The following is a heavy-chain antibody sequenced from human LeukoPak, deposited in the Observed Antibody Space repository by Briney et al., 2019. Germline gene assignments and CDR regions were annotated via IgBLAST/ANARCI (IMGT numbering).Heavy chain of an antibody. CDR3: AKDPLDYGDLSAFDI. D-gene: IGHD4-17*01. CDR1: GFTFSSYA. Sequence: GGSLRLSCAASGFTFSSYAMSWVRQAPAKGLEWVSAISGSGGSTYYADSVKGRFTISRDNSKNTLYLQMNSLRAEATAVYYCAKDPLDYGDLSAFDIWGQGTMVTVSS. CDR2: ISGSGGST. J-gene: IGHJ3*02. V-gene: IGHV3-23*01.